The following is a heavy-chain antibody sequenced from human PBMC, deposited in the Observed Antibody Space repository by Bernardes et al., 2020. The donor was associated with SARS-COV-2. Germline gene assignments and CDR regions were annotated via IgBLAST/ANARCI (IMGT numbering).Heavy chain of an antibody. CDR3: ARLNYYASGSYSPFDY. J-gene: IGHJ4*02. V-gene: IGHV3-23*01. D-gene: IGHD3-10*01. Sequence: GGSLIRSCAASGFTFSMSAMAWVRQAPGQGLEYVSGASGSDDSTTYADSVRGRFTISRDNSQNRLFLQMNSLRAEDTAVYYCARLNYYASGSYSPFDYWGQGSLGTVSS. CDR1: GFTFSMSA. CDR2: ASGSDDST.